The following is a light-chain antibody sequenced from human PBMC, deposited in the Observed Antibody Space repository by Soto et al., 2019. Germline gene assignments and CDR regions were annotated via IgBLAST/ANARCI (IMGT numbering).Light chain of an antibody. CDR2: YAS. J-gene: IGKJ2*01. CDR1: RNVGSN. CDR3: QQYNNWPPYT. V-gene: IGKV3-15*01. Sequence: EIVMTQSPATLSVSPGERATLSCRASRNVGSNLAWYQHKPGQAPRLLIYYASTRATGVPARFSGSGSGTEFALTISRLQSEDFAVYYCQQYNNWPPYTFGQGTKLEIE.